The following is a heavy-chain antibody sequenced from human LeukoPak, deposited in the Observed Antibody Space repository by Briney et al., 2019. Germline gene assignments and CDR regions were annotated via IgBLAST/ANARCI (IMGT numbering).Heavy chain of an antibody. CDR1: GYTFTNYA. V-gene: IGHV7-4-1*02. D-gene: IGHD6-13*01. CDR3: ARDKGREAYTSSWSVGSFDI. Sequence: ASVKVSCKASGYTFTNYAMNWVRQAPGQGLEWMGWINISTGNPTYAQGFTGRFVFSLDTSVSTAYLQISSLKAEDTAVYYCARDKGREAYTSSWSVGSFDIWGQGTMVTVSS. J-gene: IGHJ3*02. CDR2: INISTGNP.